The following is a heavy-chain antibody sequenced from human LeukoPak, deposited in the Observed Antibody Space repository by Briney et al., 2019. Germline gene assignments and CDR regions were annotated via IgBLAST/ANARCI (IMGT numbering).Heavy chain of an antibody. J-gene: IGHJ4*02. CDR3: ARMLDSSGYPFDY. CDR1: GGSVSSGSYY. V-gene: IGHV4-61*01. D-gene: IGHD3-22*01. CDR2: IYYSGST. Sequence: SETLSLTCTVSGGSVSSGSYYWSRIRQPPGQGLVWIGYIYYSGSTNYNPSLKSRVTISVDTSKNQFSLKLSSVTAADTAVYYCARMLDSSGYPFDYWGQGTLVTVSS.